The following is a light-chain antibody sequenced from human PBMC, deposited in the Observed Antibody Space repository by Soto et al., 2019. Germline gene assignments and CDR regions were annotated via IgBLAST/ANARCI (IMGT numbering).Light chain of an antibody. CDR3: FSFTTDWTHV. V-gene: IGLV2-14*01. J-gene: IGLJ1*01. CDR1: SSDVGAYNY. CDR2: EVS. Sequence: ALTQPASVSGSPGQSITISCTGTSSDVGAYNYVSWFQQHPGKAPTLIISEVSNRPSGVSNRFSGSKSGNAASLTISGLQAEDEADYFCFSFTTDWTHVFGTGTKVTVL.